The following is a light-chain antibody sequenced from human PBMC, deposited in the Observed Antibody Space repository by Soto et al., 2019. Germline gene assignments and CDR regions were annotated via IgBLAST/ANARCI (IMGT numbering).Light chain of an antibody. Sequence: QSALTQPASVSGSPGQSITISCTGTSSDVVGYNYVSWYQQHPGKAPKLMIYDVSNRPSGVSNRFSGSKSGNTASLTISGRQAEDDADDYCSSYTSSSTYVVFGGGTKLTVL. CDR1: SSDVVGYNY. J-gene: IGLJ2*01. CDR2: DVS. V-gene: IGLV2-14*01. CDR3: SSYTSSSTYVV.